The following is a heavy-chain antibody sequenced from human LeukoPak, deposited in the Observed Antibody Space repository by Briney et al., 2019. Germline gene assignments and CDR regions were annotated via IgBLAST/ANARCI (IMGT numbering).Heavy chain of an antibody. CDR1: GYTFTSYG. V-gene: IGHV1-18*01. J-gene: IGHJ4*02. Sequence: ASVKVSCKASGYTFTSYGISWVRQAPGQGLEWMGWISAYNGNTNYAQKLQGRVTMTTDTSTSTAYMELRSLRSDDTAVYYCARDLKPGYYDSSGKLNYFDHWGQGTLVTVSS. CDR3: ARDLKPGYYDSSGKLNYFDH. CDR2: ISAYNGNT. D-gene: IGHD3-22*01.